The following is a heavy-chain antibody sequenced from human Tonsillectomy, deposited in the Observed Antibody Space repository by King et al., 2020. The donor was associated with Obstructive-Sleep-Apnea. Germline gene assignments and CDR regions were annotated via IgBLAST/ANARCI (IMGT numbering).Heavy chain of an antibody. J-gene: IGHJ4*02. CDR3: ARDAQGDSSSWLTFDY. CDR2: IYYSGST. CDR1: GGSISSYY. Sequence: QVQLQESGPGLVKPSETLSLTCTVSGGSISSYYWSWIRQPPGKGLEWIGYIYYSGSTNYNPSLKSRVTISVDTSKNQFSLKLSSVTAADTAVYYCARDAQGDSSSWLTFDYWGQGTLVTVSS. D-gene: IGHD6-13*01. V-gene: IGHV4-59*01.